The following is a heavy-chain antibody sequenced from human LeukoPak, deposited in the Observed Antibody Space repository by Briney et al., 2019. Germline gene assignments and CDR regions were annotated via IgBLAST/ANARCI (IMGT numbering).Heavy chain of an antibody. CDR2: IHTSGST. D-gene: IGHD3-22*01. CDR1: GGCISRYY. J-gene: IGHJ4*02. V-gene: IGHV4-4*07. Sequence: SETLSLTCTVSGGCISRYYWSWIRQPAGKGLEGIGRIHTSGSTNYSPSLKSRVTMPVDTSKNQFSLKLSSVTAADTPVYSCARDRYYYDSSARYFDYWGQGTLVTVSS. CDR3: ARDRYYYDSSARYFDY.